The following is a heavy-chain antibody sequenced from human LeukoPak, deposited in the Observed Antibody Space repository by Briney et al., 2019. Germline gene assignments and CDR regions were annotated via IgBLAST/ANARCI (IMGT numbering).Heavy chain of an antibody. CDR3: ARGSVKDCSSTSCYSLVFDY. J-gene: IGHJ4*02. CDR1: GGSISSYY. V-gene: IGHV4-59*01. Sequence: SETLSLTCTVSGGSISSYYWSWIRQPPGKGLEWIGYIYYSGSTNYNPSLKSRVTISVDTSKNQFSLKLSSVTAADTAVYYCARGSVKDCSSTSCYSLVFDYWGQGTLVTVSS. D-gene: IGHD2-2*01. CDR2: IYYSGST.